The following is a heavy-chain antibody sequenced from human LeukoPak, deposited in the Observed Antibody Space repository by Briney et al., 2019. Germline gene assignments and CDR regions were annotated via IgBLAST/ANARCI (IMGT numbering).Heavy chain of an antibody. D-gene: IGHD3-16*01. CDR1: GFMFSRLG. CDR2: IWHDGSVE. CDR3: AKEGDQFRGYLDA. V-gene: IGHV3-33*06. J-gene: IGHJ6*03. Sequence: GGSLRLSCTASGFMFSRLGVQWVRQAPGEGLEWVAMIWHDGSVEEYADSVKGRFTISRDNSQNTLYLQMNSLRDDDTAVYYCAKEGDQFRGYLDAWGKGTTVTVSS.